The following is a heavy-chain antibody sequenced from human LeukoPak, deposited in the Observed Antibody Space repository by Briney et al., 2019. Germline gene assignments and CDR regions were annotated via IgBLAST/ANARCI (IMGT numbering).Heavy chain of an antibody. D-gene: IGHD3-10*01. CDR3: ARWVYVRGLWFGGFDP. CDR1: AFTFSSYW. V-gene: IGHV3-7*01. CDR2: IKQDGSEK. J-gene: IGHJ5*02. Sequence: PGGSLRLSCAASAFTFSSYWMSWVRQAPGKGLEWVANIKQDGSEKYYVDSVKGRFTISRDNAKNSLYLQMNSLRAEDTAVYYCARWVYVRGLWFGGFDPWGQGTLVTVSS.